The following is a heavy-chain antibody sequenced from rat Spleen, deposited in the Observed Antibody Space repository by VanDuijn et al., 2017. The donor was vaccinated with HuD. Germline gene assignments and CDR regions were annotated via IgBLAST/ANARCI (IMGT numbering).Heavy chain of an antibody. CDR2: ISTSGGNT. CDR3: TRGTYFRH. CDR1: GFTFSSFP. D-gene: IGHD4-6*01. V-gene: IGHV5-46*01. Sequence: EVQLVESGGGLVQPGRSMKLSCAASGFTFSSFPMAWVRQAPTKGLEWVASISTSGGNTYYRDSVKGRFIISRDNAKSPLYLQMNNLRSEDTATYFCTRGTYFRHWGQGVMVTVSS. J-gene: IGHJ2*01.